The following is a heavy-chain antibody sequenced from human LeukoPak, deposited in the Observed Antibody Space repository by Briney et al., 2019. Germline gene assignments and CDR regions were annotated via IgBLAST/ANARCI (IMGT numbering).Heavy chain of an antibody. D-gene: IGHD1-20*01. Sequence: GGSLRLSCAASGFTFSSYSMNWVRQAPGKGLEWVSSISSSSSYVYYADSVKGRFTISRDNSKNTLYLQMNTLRAEDTAVYYCAKGRYNWNPLGYFDNWGQGTLVTVSS. CDR2: ISSSSSYV. V-gene: IGHV3-21*06. CDR3: AKGRYNWNPLGYFDN. CDR1: GFTFSSYS. J-gene: IGHJ4*02.